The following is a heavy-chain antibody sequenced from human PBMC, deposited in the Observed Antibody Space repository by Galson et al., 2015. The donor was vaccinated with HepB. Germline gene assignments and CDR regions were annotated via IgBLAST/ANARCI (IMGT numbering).Heavy chain of an antibody. D-gene: IGHD3-16*01. CDR1: GYTFTGYY. V-gene: IGHV1-2*02. CDR3: ALKGIIVSRTNDWFDP. J-gene: IGHJ5*02. Sequence: SVKVSCKASGYTFTGYYMHWVRQAPGQGLEWMGWINPNSGGTNYAQKFQGRVTMTRDTSISTAYMELSRLRSDDTAVYYCALKGIIVSRTNDWFDPWGQGTLVTVSS. CDR2: INPNSGGT.